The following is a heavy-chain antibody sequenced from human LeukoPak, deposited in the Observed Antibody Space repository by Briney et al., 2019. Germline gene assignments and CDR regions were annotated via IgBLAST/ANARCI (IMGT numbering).Heavy chain of an antibody. Sequence: PGGSLRLSCAASGFTVSSNYMTWVRQAPGKGLEWVSVIYSGGSTYYADSVKGRFTISRDNSKNTLYLQMNSLRAEDTAVYYCAKVGVWFGELLSDYWGQGTLVTVSS. D-gene: IGHD3-10*01. J-gene: IGHJ4*02. CDR2: IYSGGST. V-gene: IGHV3-53*01. CDR1: GFTVSSNY. CDR3: AKVGVWFGELLSDY.